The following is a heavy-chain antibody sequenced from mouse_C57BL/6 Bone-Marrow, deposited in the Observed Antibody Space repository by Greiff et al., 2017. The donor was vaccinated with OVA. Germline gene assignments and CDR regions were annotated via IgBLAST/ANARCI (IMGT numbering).Heavy chain of an antibody. J-gene: IGHJ4*01. Sequence: EVQLQESGGGLVKPGGSLKLSCAASGFTFSSYAMSWVRQTPEKRLEWVATISDGGSYTYYPDNVKGRFTISRDNAKNNLYLQMSHLKSEDTAMYYCARDSAMDYWGQGTSVTVSS. CDR1: GFTFSSYA. CDR3: ARDSAMDY. CDR2: ISDGGSYT. V-gene: IGHV5-4*01.